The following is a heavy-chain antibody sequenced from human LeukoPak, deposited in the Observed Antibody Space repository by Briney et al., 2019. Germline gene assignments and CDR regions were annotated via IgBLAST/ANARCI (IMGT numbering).Heavy chain of an antibody. Sequence: PGGSLRLSCAASGFIFTSHWMFWVRQVPGKGLVWVSRINNDGSFTGYADSVKGRFTVSRDNARNTLYLRMNSLSAEDTAVYYCVRDMRGDGSSTFGYWGQGTLVTVSS. CDR1: GFIFTSHW. J-gene: IGHJ4*02. CDR2: INNDGSFT. CDR3: VRDMRGDGSSTFGY. V-gene: IGHV3-74*01. D-gene: IGHD1-26*01.